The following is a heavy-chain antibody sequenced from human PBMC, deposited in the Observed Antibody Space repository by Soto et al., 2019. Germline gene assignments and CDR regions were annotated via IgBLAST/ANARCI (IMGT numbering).Heavy chain of an antibody. V-gene: IGHV1-69*01. Sequence: QVQLVQSGAEVKKPGSSVKVSCKASGGTFSSYAISWVRQAPGQGLEWMGGIIPIFGTANYAQKFQGRVTITAAESTSTAYMELSSLRSEDTAVYYCARDEYSSSWYSGYNWFDPWGQGTLVTVSS. J-gene: IGHJ5*02. CDR3: ARDEYSSSWYSGYNWFDP. CDR1: GGTFSSYA. D-gene: IGHD6-13*01. CDR2: IIPIFGTA.